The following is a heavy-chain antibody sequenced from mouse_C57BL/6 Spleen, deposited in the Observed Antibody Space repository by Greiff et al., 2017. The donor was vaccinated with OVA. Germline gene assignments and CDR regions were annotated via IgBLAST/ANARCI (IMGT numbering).Heavy chain of an antibody. Sequence: VQLQQSGPELVKPGASVKISCKASGYAFSSSWMNWVKQRPGKGLEWIGRIYPGDGDTNYNGKFKGKATLTAEKSSSTAYMQLSSLTSEDSAVYFCASDYDWYFDVWGTGTTVTVSS. CDR2: IYPGDGDT. J-gene: IGHJ1*03. D-gene: IGHD2-4*01. V-gene: IGHV1-82*01. CDR1: GYAFSSSW. CDR3: ASDYDWYFDV.